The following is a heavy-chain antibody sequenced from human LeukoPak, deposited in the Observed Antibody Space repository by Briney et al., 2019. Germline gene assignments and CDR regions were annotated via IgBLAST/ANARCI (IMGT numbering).Heavy chain of an antibody. CDR1: GFTFNSYG. J-gene: IGHJ1*01. Sequence: GGSLRLSCAASGFTFNSYGMHWVRQAPGKGLEWVAVISYDGSNKYYADSVKGRFTISRDNSKNTLYLQMNSLRAEDTAVYYCANSEEWELPLQHWGQGTLVTVSS. D-gene: IGHD1-26*01. CDR2: ISYDGSNK. CDR3: ANSEEWELPLQH. V-gene: IGHV3-30*18.